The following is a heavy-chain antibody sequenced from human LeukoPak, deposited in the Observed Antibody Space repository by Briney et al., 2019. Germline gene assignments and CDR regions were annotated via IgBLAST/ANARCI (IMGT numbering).Heavy chain of an antibody. Sequence: GGSLRLSCAASGFTFSSYGMHWVRQAPGKGLEWVSYISSSSSTIYYADSVKGRFTISRDNAKNSLYLQMNSLRAEDTAVYYCARRDIVVVPAAIHGDYYYYYYMDVWGKGTTVTVSS. CDR1: GFTFSSYG. D-gene: IGHD2-2*02. CDR2: ISSSSSTI. J-gene: IGHJ6*03. CDR3: ARRDIVVVPAAIHGDYYYYYYMDV. V-gene: IGHV3-48*01.